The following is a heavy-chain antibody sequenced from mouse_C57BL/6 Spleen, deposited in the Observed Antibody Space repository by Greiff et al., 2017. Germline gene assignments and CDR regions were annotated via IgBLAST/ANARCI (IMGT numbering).Heavy chain of an antibody. CDR1: GYTFTSYG. V-gene: IGHV1-81*01. CDR3: ARCPCGYYGSRGYAMDY. J-gene: IGHJ4*01. Sequence: QVQLQQSGAELARPGASVKLSCKASGYTFTSYGISWVKQIPGQGLEWIGDIYPRIGNTYYYEKFNGKATLTAEKSSSTAYMELRSLTSEDSAVYVCARCPCGYYGSRGYAMDYWGQGTSVTVSS. CDR2: IYPRIGNT. D-gene: IGHD1-1*01.